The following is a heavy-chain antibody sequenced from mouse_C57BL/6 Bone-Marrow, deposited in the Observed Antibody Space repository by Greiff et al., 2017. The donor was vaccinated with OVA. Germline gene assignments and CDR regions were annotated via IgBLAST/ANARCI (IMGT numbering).Heavy chain of an antibody. Sequence: QVQLQQSGAELVKPGASVKMSCKASGYTFTTYPIAWMKQNHGKSLVWIGNFHPYNDDTKYNEKFKGKATLTVETSSSTVYLGLSRLTSDDSAVYYCARPGDYDGDWFAYWGQGTLVTVSA. CDR2: FHPYNDDT. CDR1: GYTFTTYP. D-gene: IGHD2-4*01. V-gene: IGHV1-47*01. CDR3: ARPGDYDGDWFAY. J-gene: IGHJ3*01.